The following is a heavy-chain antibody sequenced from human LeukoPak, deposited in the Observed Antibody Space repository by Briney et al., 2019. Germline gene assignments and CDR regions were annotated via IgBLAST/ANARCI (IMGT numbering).Heavy chain of an antibody. J-gene: IGHJ4*02. CDR3: ARTQWLDY. Sequence: PSQTLSLTCTVSGGSISSYYWSWIRQPPGKGLEWIGYIYYSGSTNYNPSLKSRVTISVDTSKNQFSLKLSSVTAADTAVYYCARTQWLDYWGQGTLVTVSS. CDR2: IYYSGST. V-gene: IGHV4-59*01. D-gene: IGHD6-19*01. CDR1: GGSISSYY.